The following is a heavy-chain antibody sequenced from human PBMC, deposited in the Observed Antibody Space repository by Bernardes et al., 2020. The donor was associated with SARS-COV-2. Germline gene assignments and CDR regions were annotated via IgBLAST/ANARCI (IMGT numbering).Heavy chain of an antibody. D-gene: IGHD2-15*01. J-gene: IGHJ5*02. CDR3: AREWQYCSGGSCYPQGWFDP. Sequence: ASVKVSCMASGYTFTSYYMHWVRQAPGQGLEWMGIINPSGGSTSYAQKFQGRVTMTRDTSTSTVYMELSSLRSEDTAVYYCAREWQYCSGGSCYPQGWFDPWGQGTLVTVSS. V-gene: IGHV1-46*01. CDR2: INPSGGST. CDR1: GYTFTSYY.